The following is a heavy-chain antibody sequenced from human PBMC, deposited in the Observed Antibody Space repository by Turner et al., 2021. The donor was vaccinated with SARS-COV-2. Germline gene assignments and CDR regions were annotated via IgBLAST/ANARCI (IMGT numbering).Heavy chain of an antibody. CDR3: AKADRVMIVVVITLFDY. Sequence: EVQLVESGGGLVKPGGSLRLSCAASGFTFSSYSMNWVRQAPGKGLDWVSFISSSSSYIYYADSVKGRFTISRDNSKNTLFLQMNSLRAEDTAVYYCAKADRVMIVVVITLFDYWGQGTLVTVSS. J-gene: IGHJ4*02. V-gene: IGHV3-21*04. CDR2: ISSSSSYI. CDR1: GFTFSSYS. D-gene: IGHD3-22*01.